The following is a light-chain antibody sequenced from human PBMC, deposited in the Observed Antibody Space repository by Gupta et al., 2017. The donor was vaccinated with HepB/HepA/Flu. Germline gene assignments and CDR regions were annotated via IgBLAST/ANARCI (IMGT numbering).Light chain of an antibody. J-gene: IGKJ2*03. CDR1: QSVFDSSDNRNY. CDR2: WAS. CDR3: QHPAYPLMYS. V-gene: IGKV4-1*01. Sequence: DIVLTPSPASLAVSLGERATINCKSSQSVFDSSDNRNYLAWYQQKPGQSPKLLIYWASTRESGVPDRFSGSGSRTDFTLTISSRHVEDVAVYFCQHPAYPLMYSFGQGTKLEIK.